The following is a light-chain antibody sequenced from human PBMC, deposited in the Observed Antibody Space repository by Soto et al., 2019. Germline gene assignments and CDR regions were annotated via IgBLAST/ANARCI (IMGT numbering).Light chain of an antibody. Sequence: DIQMTQSPSTLSGSVGYRFTITCRASQTISSWLAWYQQKPGKAPKLPIYKASTLKSGVPSRFSGSGSGTEFTLTISSLQPDDFATYYCQHYNSYSEAFGQGTRGDIK. J-gene: IGKJ1*01. V-gene: IGKV1-5*03. CDR2: KAS. CDR1: QTISSW. CDR3: QHYNSYSEA.